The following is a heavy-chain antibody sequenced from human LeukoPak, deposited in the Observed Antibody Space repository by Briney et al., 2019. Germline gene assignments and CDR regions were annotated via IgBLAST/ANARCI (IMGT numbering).Heavy chain of an antibody. D-gene: IGHD5-24*01. J-gene: IGHJ3*02. Sequence: GGSLRLSCAASGFSFSSYAMSWVRQAPGKGLEWVSVITGSGGNTYYADSVEGRFTISRDNSKNTLYLHMNSLRAEDTAVYYCAKERNGYNWDDAFDIWGQGTMVTVSS. CDR1: GFSFSSYA. CDR3: AKERNGYNWDDAFDI. V-gene: IGHV3-23*01. CDR2: ITGSGGNT.